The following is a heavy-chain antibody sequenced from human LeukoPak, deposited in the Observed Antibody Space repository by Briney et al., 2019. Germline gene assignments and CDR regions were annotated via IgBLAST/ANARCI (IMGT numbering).Heavy chain of an antibody. CDR3: AKVSMTTVTYDY. D-gene: IGHD4-17*01. Sequence: GGSLRLSCEASGLTFSSYGMSWVRQAPGKGLQWVSAITGDGTTTYYADSVKGRFTISRDNSKNMLYLQMSSLRAEDTAVYYCAKVSMTTVTYDYWGQGTLVTVSS. CDR2: ITGDGTTT. J-gene: IGHJ4*02. CDR1: GLTFSSYG. V-gene: IGHV3-23*01.